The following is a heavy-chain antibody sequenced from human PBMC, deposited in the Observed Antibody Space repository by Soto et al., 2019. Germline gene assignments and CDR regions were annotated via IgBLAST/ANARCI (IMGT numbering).Heavy chain of an antibody. CDR1: GFTFSNAW. D-gene: IGHD6-19*01. J-gene: IGHJ6*02. CDR3: TTGSIAVAGPEACYYYGMDV. Sequence: PGGSLRLSCAASGFTFSNAWMSWVRQAPGKGLEWVGRIKSKTDGGTTDYAAPVKGRFTISRDDSKNTLYLQMNSLKTEDTAVYYCTTGSIAVAGPEACYYYGMDVWGQGTTVTVSS. CDR2: IKSKTDGGTT. V-gene: IGHV3-15*01.